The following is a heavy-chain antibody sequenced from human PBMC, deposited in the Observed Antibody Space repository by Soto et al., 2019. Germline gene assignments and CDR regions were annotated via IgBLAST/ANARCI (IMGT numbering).Heavy chain of an antibody. CDR1: GFTFSSYW. Sequence: GGSLRLSCAASGFTFSSYWMHWVRQAPGKGLVWVSRINSDGSSTSYADSVKGRFTISRDNAKNTLYLQMNSLRAEDTAVYYCAREGYCSGGSCYPGTYYYYGMDVWGQGTTVTVSS. J-gene: IGHJ6*02. CDR3: AREGYCSGGSCYPGTYYYYGMDV. D-gene: IGHD2-15*01. V-gene: IGHV3-74*01. CDR2: INSDGSST.